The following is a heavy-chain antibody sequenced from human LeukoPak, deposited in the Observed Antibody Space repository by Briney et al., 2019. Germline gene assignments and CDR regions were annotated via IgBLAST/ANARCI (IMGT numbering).Heavy chain of an antibody. CDR2: ISGSGGST. D-gene: IGHD1-7*01. J-gene: IGHJ4*02. CDR1: GFTFSSYA. CDR3: AKSKVLELPFYFNY. Sequence: HAGGSLRLSCAASGFTFSSYAMSWARQAPGKGLEWVSAISGSGGSTYYADSVKGRFTISRDNSKNTLYLQMNSLRAEDTAVYYCAKSKVLELPFYFNYWRQGTLVTVSS. V-gene: IGHV3-23*01.